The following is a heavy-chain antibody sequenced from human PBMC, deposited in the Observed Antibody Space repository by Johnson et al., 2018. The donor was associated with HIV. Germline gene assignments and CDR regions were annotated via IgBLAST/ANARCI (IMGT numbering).Heavy chain of an antibody. J-gene: IGHJ3*02. CDR2: IYSGGST. CDR3: AREGGGTVVLGDEGAFDI. V-gene: IGHV3-66*01. D-gene: IGHD3-10*01. Sequence: VQLVESGGGLVQPGGSLRLSCAASGFTVSSNYMSWVRQAPGKGLEWVSVIYSGGSTYYADSVKGRFTISRDNAKNSLYLQMNSLRAEDTAVYYCAREGGGTVVLGDEGAFDIWGQGTMVTVS. CDR1: GFTVSSNY.